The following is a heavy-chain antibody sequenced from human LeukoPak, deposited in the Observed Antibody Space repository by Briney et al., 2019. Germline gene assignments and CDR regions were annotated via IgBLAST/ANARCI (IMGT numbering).Heavy chain of an antibody. CDR3: ALIPRKYSSGHYYYYYYMDV. Sequence: PGGSLRLSCAASGFTLRDDYMSWIRQAPGKGLEWVSYISSSGSTIYYADSVKGRFTISRDNAKNSLYLQMNSLRAEDTAVYYCALIPRKYSSGHYYYYYYMDVWGKGTTVTVSS. J-gene: IGHJ6*03. CDR2: ISSSGSTI. V-gene: IGHV3-11*04. D-gene: IGHD6-25*01. CDR1: GFTLRDDY.